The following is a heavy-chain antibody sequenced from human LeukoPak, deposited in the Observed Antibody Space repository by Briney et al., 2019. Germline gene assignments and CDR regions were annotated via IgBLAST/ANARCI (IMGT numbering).Heavy chain of an antibody. CDR1: GGIFSNYA. V-gene: IGHV1-18*01. D-gene: IGHD3-22*01. J-gene: IGHJ6*03. CDR2: IRAYNGNT. Sequence: GASVNVSCKASGGIFSNYAINWVRQAPGQGLEWMGWIRAYNGNTNYAQKLQGRVTMTTDTSTSTAYMELRSLTSDDTAVYYCARGPGGRRGYYPLEDYYYYHYMDVWGKGTTVTVSS. CDR3: ARGPGGRRGYYPLEDYYYYHYMDV.